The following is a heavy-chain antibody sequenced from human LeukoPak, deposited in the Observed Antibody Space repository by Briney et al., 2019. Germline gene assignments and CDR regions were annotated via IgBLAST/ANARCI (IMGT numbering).Heavy chain of an antibody. CDR3: ARDRTPRITMIVVPGGY. CDR2: ISAYNGNT. J-gene: IGHJ4*02. D-gene: IGHD3-22*01. Sequence: ASVKVSCKASGYTFTSYGISWVRQAPGQGLEWMEWISAYNGNTNYAQKLQGRVTMTTDTSTSTAYMELRSLRSDDTAVYYCARDRTPRITMIVVPGGYWGQGTLVTVSS. CDR1: GYTFTSYG. V-gene: IGHV1-18*01.